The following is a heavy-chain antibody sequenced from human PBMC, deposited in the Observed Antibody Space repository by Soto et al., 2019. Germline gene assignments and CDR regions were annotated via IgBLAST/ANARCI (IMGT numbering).Heavy chain of an antibody. CDR3: ARLGYCSSATCKYYFYYYGMDV. Sequence: PGGSVRLYCEASGFSFGSYSMNWVRQAPGKGLEWVSFISGRGTTTYYADSVRGRFTVSRDNAKNSLSLEVNSLRDEDTAVYYCARLGYCSSATCKYYFYYYGMDVWGQGTTVTVSS. J-gene: IGHJ6*02. D-gene: IGHD2-2*01. V-gene: IGHV3-48*02. CDR2: ISGRGTTT. CDR1: GFSFGSYS.